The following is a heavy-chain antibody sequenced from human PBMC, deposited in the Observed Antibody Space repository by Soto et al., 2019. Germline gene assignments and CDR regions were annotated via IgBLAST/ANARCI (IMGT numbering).Heavy chain of an antibody. D-gene: IGHD6-19*01. J-gene: IGHJ3*02. Sequence: GGSLRLSCAASGFIFSTHAMSWVRQAPGKGLEWVSAVSVSCGSTHYADSVKGRFTTSRENSRYTLYVQMNSLRAEDTAEYYCAKDTFSSGWYGAFDIWGQGTMVTVSS. V-gene: IGHV3-23*01. CDR1: GFIFSTHA. CDR2: VSVSCGST. CDR3: AKDTFSSGWYGAFDI.